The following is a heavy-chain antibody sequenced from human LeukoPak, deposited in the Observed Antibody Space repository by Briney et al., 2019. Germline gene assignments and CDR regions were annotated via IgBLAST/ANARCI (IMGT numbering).Heavy chain of an antibody. J-gene: IGHJ4*02. D-gene: IGHD3-10*01. CDR2: IYNSGST. CDR3: ARWVRGVIFEDY. CDR1: GGSISSGDYY. Sequence: PSKTLSLTCTVSGGSISSGDYYWSWIRQPPGKGLEWIGCIYNSGSTYYNPSPKSRVTISVDPSKNQVSLKLSSVTAADTAVYYCARWVRGVIFEDYWGQGTLVTVSS. V-gene: IGHV4-30-4*01.